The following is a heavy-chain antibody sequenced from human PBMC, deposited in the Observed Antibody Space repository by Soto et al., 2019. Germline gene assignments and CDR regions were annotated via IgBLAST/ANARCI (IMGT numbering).Heavy chain of an antibody. CDR3: ARDGPAPYYYYGMDV. CDR2: ISGYNGNT. Sequence: QVQLVQSRGEVKKPGASVKVSCKTSGYSFTTYGISWVRQAPGQGLEWMGWISGYNGNTNYAQKLQGRVTMTTDTPXXTAYMELRSLRSDDTAVYYCARDGPAPYYYYGMDVWGQGSTVTVSS. V-gene: IGHV1-18*01. J-gene: IGHJ6*02. CDR1: GYSFTTYG.